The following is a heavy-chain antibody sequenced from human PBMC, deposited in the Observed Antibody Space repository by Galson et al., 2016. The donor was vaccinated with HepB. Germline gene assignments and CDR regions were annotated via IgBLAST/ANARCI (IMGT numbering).Heavy chain of an antibody. CDR3: ARDVQYRFDS. D-gene: IGHD2/OR15-2a*01. CDR2: ISVYNGNT. CDR1: GYTFSAYG. Sequence: SVKVSCKASGYTFSAYGTTWVRQAPGQGLEWMGWISVYNGNTNYAQRFRGGLTLTTDSSTATAYMELRSLRFDDTALYYCARDVQYRFDSWGQGTLVTVSS. V-gene: IGHV1-18*01. J-gene: IGHJ4*02.